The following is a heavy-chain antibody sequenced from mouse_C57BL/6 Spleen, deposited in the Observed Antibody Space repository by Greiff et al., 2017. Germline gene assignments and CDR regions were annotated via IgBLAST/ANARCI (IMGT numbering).Heavy chain of an antibody. V-gene: IGHV5-4*01. CDR2: ISDGGSYT. D-gene: IGHD2-1*01. CDR1: GFTFSSYA. J-gene: IGHJ3*01. Sequence: DVMLVESGGGLVKPGGSLKLSCAASGFTFSSYAMSWVRQTPEKRLEWVATISDGGSYTYYPDNVKGRFTISRDNAKNNLYLQMSHLKSEDTAMYYCAREEYGNGFAYWGQGTLVTVSA. CDR3: AREEYGNGFAY.